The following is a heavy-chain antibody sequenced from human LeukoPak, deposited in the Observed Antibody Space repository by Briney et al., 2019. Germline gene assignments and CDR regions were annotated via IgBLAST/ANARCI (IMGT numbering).Heavy chain of an antibody. Sequence: GGSLRLSCAASGFTLSNAWMRWVRQAPGKGLEWVGRIKSKTDGGTTDYAAPVKGRFTISRDDSRNTLYLQMNSLKTEDTAVCYCSTALQWGYGGGFDYWGQGTLVTVSS. V-gene: IGHV3-15*01. J-gene: IGHJ4*02. CDR3: STALQWGYGGGFDY. CDR2: IKSKTDGGTT. CDR1: GFTLSNAW. D-gene: IGHD3-16*01.